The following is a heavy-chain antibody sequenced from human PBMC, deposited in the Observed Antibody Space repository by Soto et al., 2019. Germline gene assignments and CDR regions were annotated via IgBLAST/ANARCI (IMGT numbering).Heavy chain of an antibody. J-gene: IGHJ1*01. CDR1: GYIFTAYS. D-gene: IGHD2-15*01. CDR3: AREENCRGGTCYSEYFHH. Sequence: GASVKVSCKTSGYIFTAYSMHWVRRAPGQGLEWMGVVSPSGGSAHYAQSFEGRVTLTRDTSTSTFYMELSSLRSEDTAVYYCAREENCRGGTCYSEYFHHWGQGTLVTVSS. CDR2: VSPSGGSA. V-gene: IGHV1-46*01.